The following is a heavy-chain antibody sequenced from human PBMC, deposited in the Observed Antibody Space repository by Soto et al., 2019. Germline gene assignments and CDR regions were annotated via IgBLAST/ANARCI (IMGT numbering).Heavy chain of an antibody. J-gene: IGHJ4*02. CDR2: IIPIFGTA. CDR1: GGTFSSYS. Sequence: ASVKVSCKASGGTFSSYSISWVRQAPGQGLEWMGGIIPIFGTANYAQKFQGRVTITADKSTSTAYMELSSLRSEDTAVYYCARGGVVTIAVDYWGQGTLVNVSS. V-gene: IGHV1-69*06. D-gene: IGHD3-3*01. CDR3: ARGGVVTIAVDY.